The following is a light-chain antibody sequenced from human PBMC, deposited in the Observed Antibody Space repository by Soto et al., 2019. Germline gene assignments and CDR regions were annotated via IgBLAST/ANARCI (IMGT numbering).Light chain of an antibody. J-gene: IGKJ1*01. CDR2: GAS. CDR1: QSVSSN. Sequence: EIVMTQSPATLSVSPGERATLSCRASQSVSSNLAWYQQKPGQAPRLLIYGASTSATGIPARFSGSGSGTEFTLTISSLQSEDFAVYYCQQYNNRRTFGQGTKVEIK. V-gene: IGKV3-15*01. CDR3: QQYNNRRT.